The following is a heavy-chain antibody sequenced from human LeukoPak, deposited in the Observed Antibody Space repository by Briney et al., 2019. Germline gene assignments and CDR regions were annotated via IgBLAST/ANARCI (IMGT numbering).Heavy chain of an antibody. Sequence: SETLCLTCTVSGGSISSYYWSWIRQPPGKGLEWIGYIYYSGSTNYNPSLKSRVTISVDTSKNQFSLKLSSVTAADTAVYYCARAPAYCGGDCPFDYWGQGTLVTVSS. J-gene: IGHJ4*02. CDR1: GGSISSYY. CDR3: ARAPAYCGGDCPFDY. D-gene: IGHD2-21*02. CDR2: IYYSGST. V-gene: IGHV4-59*01.